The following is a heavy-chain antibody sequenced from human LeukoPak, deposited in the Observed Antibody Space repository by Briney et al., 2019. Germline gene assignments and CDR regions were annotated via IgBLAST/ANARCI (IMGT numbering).Heavy chain of an antibody. D-gene: IGHD3-10*01. Sequence: GGSLRLSCAASGFTFSNAWMSWVRQAPGKGLEWVGRIKSKTDGGTTDYAAPVKGRFTISRDDSKNTLYLQMNSLKTEDTAVYYCTTEPTKITMVRPSFDYWGQGTLVTVSS. CDR1: GFTFSNAW. V-gene: IGHV3-15*01. J-gene: IGHJ4*02. CDR2: IKSKTDGGTT. CDR3: TTEPTKITMVRPSFDY.